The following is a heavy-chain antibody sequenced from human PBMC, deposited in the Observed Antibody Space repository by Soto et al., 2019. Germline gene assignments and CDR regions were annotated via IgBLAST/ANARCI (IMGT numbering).Heavy chain of an antibody. CDR3: ASSSNRFDP. CDR1: GGSFSGYY. Sequence: SETLSLTCAVYGGSFSGYYWSWIRQPPGKGLEWIGEINHSGSTNYNPSLKSRVTISVDTSKSQFSLKLSSVTAADTAVYYCASSSNRFDPWGQGTLVTVSS. J-gene: IGHJ5*02. V-gene: IGHV4-34*01. CDR2: INHSGST.